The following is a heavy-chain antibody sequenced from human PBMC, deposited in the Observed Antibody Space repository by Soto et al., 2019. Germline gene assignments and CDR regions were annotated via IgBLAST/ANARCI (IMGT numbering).Heavy chain of an antibody. Sequence: QVQLVQSGAEVKKPGSSVKVSCKASGGTFSTYTISWVRQAPGQGLEWLGRIIPLFGLPNHAQKFQDRVTINADKSTDTAYLEMNSLRPEDTAVYYCAFDVQTGVVYFDNGGQGTLVTVSS. CDR3: AFDVQTGVVYFDN. V-gene: IGHV1-69*02. CDR1: GGTFSTYT. J-gene: IGHJ4*02. CDR2: IIPLFGLP. D-gene: IGHD1-1*01.